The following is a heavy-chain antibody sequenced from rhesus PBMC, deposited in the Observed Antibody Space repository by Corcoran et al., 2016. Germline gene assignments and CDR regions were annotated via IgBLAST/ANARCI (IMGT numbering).Heavy chain of an antibody. CDR2: IGGSSGST. Sequence: QVQLQESGPGVVKPSETLSLTCAVSGGSISGYYLWSWIRQPPGKGLEWIGYIGGSSGSTNYNPSLKSRVTISKDTSKNQFSLKLSSVTAADTAVYYCARDRRIAAAGTGFDYWGQGVLVTVSS. CDR3: ARDRRIAAAGTGFDY. J-gene: IGHJ4*01. V-gene: IGHV4-127*01. CDR1: GGSISGYY. D-gene: IGHD6-31*01.